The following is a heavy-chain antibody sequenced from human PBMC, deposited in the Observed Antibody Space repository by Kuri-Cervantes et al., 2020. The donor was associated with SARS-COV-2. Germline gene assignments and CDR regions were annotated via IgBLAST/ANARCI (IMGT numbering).Heavy chain of an antibody. CDR3: AKDRVGVQDF. D-gene: IGHD2-21*01. Sequence: GGSLRLSCAASGFTFNNYAMHWVRQTPGEGLEWVAVISHDGKNKKCIASGKGRFAISRDNSQNTLYLHMKSLRSEDTAMYYCAKDRVGVQDFWGQGTLVTVSS. CDR1: GFTFNNYA. CDR2: ISHDGKNK. J-gene: IGHJ4*02. V-gene: IGHV3-30*18.